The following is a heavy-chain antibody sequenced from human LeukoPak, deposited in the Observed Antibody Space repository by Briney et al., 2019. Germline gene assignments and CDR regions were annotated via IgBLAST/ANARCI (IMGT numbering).Heavy chain of an antibody. CDR1: GFTFRSFW. V-gene: IGHV3-73*01. J-gene: IGHJ5*01. CDR3: TRQASPADS. CDR2: IRSKANNYAT. Sequence: GGSLRLSCAASGFTFRSFWMSWVRQAPGKGLEWVGRIRSKANNYATTYAASVRGRFTISRDDSKNTAYLQMNSLKTEDTAVYYCTRQASPADSWGQGTLVTVSS.